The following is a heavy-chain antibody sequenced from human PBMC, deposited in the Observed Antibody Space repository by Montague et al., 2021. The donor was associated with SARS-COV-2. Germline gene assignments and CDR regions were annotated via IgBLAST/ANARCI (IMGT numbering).Heavy chain of an antibody. D-gene: IGHD2-21*01. CDR3: ASALAHFDY. Sequence: SETLSLTCTVSGDSVSSSYWWSWVRQAPGKGLEWIGEIFHTEATNYNPSLKSRVIISLDKSKNQFSLNLNSVTAADTAVYFCASALAHFDYWGQGTLVTVSS. V-gene: IGHV4-4*02. J-gene: IGHJ4*02. CDR2: IFHTEAT. CDR1: GDSVSSSYW.